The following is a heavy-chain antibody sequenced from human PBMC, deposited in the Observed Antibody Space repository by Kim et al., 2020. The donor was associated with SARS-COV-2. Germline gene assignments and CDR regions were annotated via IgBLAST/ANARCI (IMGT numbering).Heavy chain of an antibody. D-gene: IGHD3-10*01. CDR1: GGSISSSSYY. V-gene: IGHV4-39*01. CDR3: ARHTGNYYGSGSYFPYYCDY. J-gene: IGHJ4*02. Sequence: SETLSLTCTVSGGSISSSSYYWGWIRQPPGKGLEWIGSIYYSGSTYYNPSLKSRVTISVDTSKNQFSLKLSSVTAADTAVYYCARHTGNYYGSGSYFPYYCDYWGQGTLGTVSS. CDR2: IYYSGST.